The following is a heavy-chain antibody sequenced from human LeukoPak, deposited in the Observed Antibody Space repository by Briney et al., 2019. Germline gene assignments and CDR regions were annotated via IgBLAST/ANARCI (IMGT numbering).Heavy chain of an antibody. CDR3: AKAGGSAGVFEC. D-gene: IGHD3-16*01. J-gene: IGHJ4*02. CDR1: GFTFSSYA. CDR2: ITGSGGST. Sequence: GGSLRLSCAASGFTFSSYAMNWVPHSRGKGLEGVSTITGSGGSTYDADSVKGRFTISRDNSKNTLCLQMNSLRAEDTAVYYCAKAGGSAGVFECWGQGTLITVSS. V-gene: IGHV3-23*01.